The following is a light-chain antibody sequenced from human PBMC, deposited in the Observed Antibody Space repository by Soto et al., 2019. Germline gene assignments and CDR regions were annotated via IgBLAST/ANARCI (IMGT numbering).Light chain of an antibody. CDR1: SSDVGGYNY. CDR2: DVN. J-gene: IGLJ2*01. V-gene: IGLV2-14*03. Sequence: QSVLTQPASVSGSPGQSITVSCTGTSSDVGGYNYVSWYQQHPGKAPQLMIYDVNDRPSGVSSRFSVSKSGNTASLTISGLQAEDEADYYCFSYTSSGTFVFGGGTKLTVL. CDR3: FSYTSSGTFV.